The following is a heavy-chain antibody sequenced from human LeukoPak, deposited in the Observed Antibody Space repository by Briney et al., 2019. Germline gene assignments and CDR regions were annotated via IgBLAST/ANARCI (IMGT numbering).Heavy chain of an antibody. CDR1: GYTFTSYW. Sequence: GESLKISCKGSGYTFTSYWIAWVRQMPGKGREWMGIIFPGDSDTRYSPSFQGQVTISADNSISTAYLRWSSLKASDTATYYCARQSGGFVYWGQGTLVIVSS. D-gene: IGHD1-26*01. CDR3: ARQSGGFVY. J-gene: IGHJ4*02. V-gene: IGHV5-51*01. CDR2: IFPGDSDT.